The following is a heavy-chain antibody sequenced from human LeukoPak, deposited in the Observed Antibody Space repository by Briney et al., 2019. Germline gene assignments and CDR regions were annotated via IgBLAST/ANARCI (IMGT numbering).Heavy chain of an antibody. CDR2: IRSKAYGGTT. CDR3: TRDLYDYVWGSWSELGYYFDY. J-gene: IGHJ4*02. V-gene: IGHV3-49*04. Sequence: PGGSLRLSCAASGFTVSSNYMSWVRQAPGKGLEWVGFIRSKAYGGTTEYAASVKGRFTISRDDSKSIAYLQMNSLKTEDTAVYYCTRDLYDYVWGSWSELGYYFDYWGQGTLVTVSS. CDR1: GFTVSSNY. D-gene: IGHD3-16*01.